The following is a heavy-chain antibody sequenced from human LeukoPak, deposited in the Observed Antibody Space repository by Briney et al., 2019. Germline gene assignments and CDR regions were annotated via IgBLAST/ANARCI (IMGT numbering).Heavy chain of an antibody. CDR1: GFTISSCA. Sequence: GGSLRLSCAASGFTISSCAMNWVRQTPGKGLEWVSTVSASGGSTYYADSVKGRFTISRDTSKNTLYLQMSSLRAEDTALYYCTKGGSSDLWGHCDCWGQGDLGSASS. J-gene: IGHJ4*02. D-gene: IGHD2-15*01. CDR2: VSASGGST. CDR3: TKGGSSDLWGHCDC. V-gene: IGHV3-23*01.